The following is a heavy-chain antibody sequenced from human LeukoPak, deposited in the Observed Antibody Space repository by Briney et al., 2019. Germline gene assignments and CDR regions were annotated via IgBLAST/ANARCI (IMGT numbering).Heavy chain of an antibody. CDR1: GFTFSSYA. Sequence: GGSLRLFCAASGFTFSSYAMSWARQAPGKGREWVSAIIGSGGNTYYADSVKGRFTISRDNSKNTLYLKMSSLRAEDTAVYYCAKVGSHVRLPEGFDYWGQGTLVTVSS. CDR3: AKVGSHVRLPEGFDY. D-gene: IGHD2-15*01. J-gene: IGHJ4*02. V-gene: IGHV3-23*01. CDR2: IIGSGGNT.